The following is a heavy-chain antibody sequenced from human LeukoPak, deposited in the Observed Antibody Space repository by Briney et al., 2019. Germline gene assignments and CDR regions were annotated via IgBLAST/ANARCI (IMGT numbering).Heavy chain of an antibody. Sequence: TSETLSLTCAVYGGSFSGYYWSWIRQPPGKGLEWIGEINHSGSTNYNPSLKSRVTISVDTSKNQFSLKLSSVTAADTAVYYCAREVAYCGGDCYSDFWGQGTLVTVSS. V-gene: IGHV4-34*01. J-gene: IGHJ4*02. CDR2: INHSGST. CDR1: GGSFSGYY. CDR3: AREVAYCGGDCYSDF. D-gene: IGHD2-21*02.